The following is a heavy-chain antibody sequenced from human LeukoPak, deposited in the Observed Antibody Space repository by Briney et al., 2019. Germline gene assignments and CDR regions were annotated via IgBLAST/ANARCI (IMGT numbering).Heavy chain of an antibody. D-gene: IGHD4-17*01. V-gene: IGHV3-21*01. CDR3: ARDPDGDFYYYYGMDV. Sequence: GGSLRLSCAASGFAFSSYSMTWVRQAPGKGLEWVSSTDASSRYIYYADSVKGRFTISRDNAKNSLYLQMNSLRDEDTAVYYCARDPDGDFYYYYGMDVWGQGTTVTVSS. CDR1: GFAFSSYS. J-gene: IGHJ6*02. CDR2: TDASSRYI.